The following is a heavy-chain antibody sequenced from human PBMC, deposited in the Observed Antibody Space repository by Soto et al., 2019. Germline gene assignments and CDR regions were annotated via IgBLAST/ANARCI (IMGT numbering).Heavy chain of an antibody. J-gene: IGHJ3*02. Sequence: ASVKVSCKACGYTITSNGISWVRQAPGQGLEWMGWISAYNGNTNYAQKLQGRVTMTTDTSTSTAYMELRSLRSDDTAVYYCAFSVGALTAFDIWGQGTMVTVSS. D-gene: IGHD3-16*01. CDR1: GYTITSNG. V-gene: IGHV1-18*01. CDR2: ISAYNGNT. CDR3: AFSVGALTAFDI.